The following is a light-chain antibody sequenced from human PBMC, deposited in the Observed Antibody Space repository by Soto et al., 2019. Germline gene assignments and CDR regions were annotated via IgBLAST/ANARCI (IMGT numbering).Light chain of an antibody. J-gene: IGKJ4*01. Sequence: EIVMTQSPVTLSVSPGGRATLSCRASQSVSNNLAWYQQKPDQAPRLLIYGASTRATGIPGSFSGSGSGTEFTLTISGLQSEDFAVYYCQQYKNWPTFGGGTKVQIK. CDR3: QQYKNWPT. CDR2: GAS. V-gene: IGKV3-15*01. CDR1: QSVSNN.